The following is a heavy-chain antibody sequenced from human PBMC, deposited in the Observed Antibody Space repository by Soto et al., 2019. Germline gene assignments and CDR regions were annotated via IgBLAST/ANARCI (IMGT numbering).Heavy chain of an antibody. D-gene: IGHD3-10*01. CDR1: GFTLSSSA. J-gene: IGHJ4*02. CDR3: VTGSGY. V-gene: IGHV3-23*01. Sequence: VQLLESGGGLVQPGGSLRLSCAASGFTLSSSAVRWVRQVPGQGLEWISRISGSGDKTFYADSVKGRCTISRDNSENTLYLHMNTLRAENTAIYYCVTGSGYWGQGTLVTVSS. CDR2: ISGSGDKT.